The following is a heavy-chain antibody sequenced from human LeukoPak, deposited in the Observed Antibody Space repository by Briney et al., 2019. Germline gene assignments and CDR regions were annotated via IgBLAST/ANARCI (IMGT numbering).Heavy chain of an antibody. CDR1: GFTFSSYA. Sequence: GGSLRLSCAASGFTFSSYAMSWVRQAPGKGLEWVSTISISGVSTYYADSVKGRFTISRDNAKNSLYLQMNSLRAEDTAVYYCARDYKQQLVFYYYYYMDVWGKGTTVTVSS. CDR3: ARDYKQQLVFYYYYYMDV. J-gene: IGHJ6*03. D-gene: IGHD6-13*01. V-gene: IGHV3-21*01. CDR2: ISISGVST.